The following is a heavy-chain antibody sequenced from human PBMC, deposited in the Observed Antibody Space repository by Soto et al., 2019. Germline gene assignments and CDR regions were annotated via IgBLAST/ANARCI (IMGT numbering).Heavy chain of an antibody. CDR2: ISYGGSNK. V-gene: IGHV3-30*18. J-gene: IGHJ5*02. CDR3: ANDNCISTSCYRLYNWFDP. CDR1: GFTFSSYG. D-gene: IGHD2-2*01. Sequence: QVQLVESGGGVVQPGRSLRLSCAASGFTFSSYGMHWVRQAPGKGLEWVAVISYGGSNKYYADSVKGRFTISRDNSKNTLYLQMNNRRAEDTAVYYWANDNCISTSCYRLYNWFDPWGQGTLVTVSS.